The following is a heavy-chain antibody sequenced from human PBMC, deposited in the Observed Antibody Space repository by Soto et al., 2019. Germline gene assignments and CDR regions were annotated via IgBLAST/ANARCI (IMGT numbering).Heavy chain of an antibody. CDR3: ARVRGPFTTDGYCSGGSCYHHFEY. V-gene: IGHV1-69*01. D-gene: IGHD2-15*01. Sequence: QVQLVQSGAEVKKPGSSVKVSCKASGGTFSSYAISWVRQAPGQGLEWMGGIIPIFGTANYAQKFQGRVTITADESQSTGYIELSSLRSEDTAVYYCARVRGPFTTDGYCSGGSCYHHFEYWGQGTLVTVSS. J-gene: IGHJ4*02. CDR2: IIPIFGTA. CDR1: GGTFSSYA.